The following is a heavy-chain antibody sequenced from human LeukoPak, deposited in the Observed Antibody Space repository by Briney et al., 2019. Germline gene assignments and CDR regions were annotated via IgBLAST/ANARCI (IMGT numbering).Heavy chain of an antibody. Sequence: GSLRLSCAASGFTFSSYWMSWIRQPPGKALEWIGNIFYSGSTYYSPSLKSRVTISLDTSRNQFSLKLNSVTAADTAVYYGAKSNGYGLIDIWGQGTMVTVSS. J-gene: IGHJ3*02. CDR3: AKSNGYGLIDI. CDR1: GFTFSSYW. V-gene: IGHV4-59*12. CDR2: IFYSGST. D-gene: IGHD3-22*01.